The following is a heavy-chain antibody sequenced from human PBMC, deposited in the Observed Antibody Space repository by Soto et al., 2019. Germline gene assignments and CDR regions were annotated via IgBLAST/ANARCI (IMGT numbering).Heavy chain of an antibody. D-gene: IGHD3-22*01. CDR2: IIPIFGTA. V-gene: IGHV1-69*13. CDR3: AFDSSGYDYRNDY. CDR1: GGTFSSYA. Sequence: SVKVSCKASGGTFSSYAISWVRQAPGQGLEWMGGIIPIFGTANYAQKFQGRVTITADESTSTAYMELSSLRSEDTAVYYCAFDSSGYDYRNDYWGQGTLVSVSS. J-gene: IGHJ4*02.